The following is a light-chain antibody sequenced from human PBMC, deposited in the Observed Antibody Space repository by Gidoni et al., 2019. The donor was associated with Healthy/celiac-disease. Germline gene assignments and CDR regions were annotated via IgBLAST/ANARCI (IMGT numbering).Light chain of an antibody. CDR3: MQAIQTPWT. CDR2: LGS. J-gene: IGKJ1*01. CDR1: QSLLHSNGYNY. V-gene: IGKV2-28*01. Sequence: DIVMSQSPLSLPVTPAEPASISCRSSQSLLHSNGYNYLDWYLQKPGQSPQLLIYLGSNRAAGVPDRFSGSGSGTDFTLKISRVEAEDVGVYYCMQAIQTPWTFGQGTKVEIK.